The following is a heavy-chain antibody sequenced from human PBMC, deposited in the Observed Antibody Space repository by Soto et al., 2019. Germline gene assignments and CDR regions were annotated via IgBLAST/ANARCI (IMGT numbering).Heavy chain of an antibody. V-gene: IGHV1-2*02. J-gene: IGHJ2*01. CDR1: GYPLTDLY. Sequence: QVQLVQSGAEVKKPGASVTVSCKTSGYPLTDLYIHWVRQAPGQGLEWMAWINPHTGDTNTALKFQGRVTMTRDTSINTAFMALTRLSSDDTAVYYCAREGGAAPGARREWYLDLWGRGTLVSVSS. CDR2: INPHTGDT. CDR3: AREGGAAPGARREWYLDL. D-gene: IGHD6-25*01.